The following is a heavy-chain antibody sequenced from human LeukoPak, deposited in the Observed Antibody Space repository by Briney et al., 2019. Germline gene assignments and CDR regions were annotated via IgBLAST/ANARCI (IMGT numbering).Heavy chain of an antibody. D-gene: IGHD3-10*01. CDR2: IYYSWIS. V-gene: IGHV4-59*01. Sequence: SETPSLTCTVSGGSMRGYYWSWIRQPPGQGLESIGYIYYSWISNNNPSRKSRVAISVGTTKNQFSLKLSSVTAADTAVYYCARERGRITMIRGVIPDAFDIWGQGTMVTVSS. CDR3: ARERGRITMIRGVIPDAFDI. J-gene: IGHJ3*02. CDR1: GGSMRGYY.